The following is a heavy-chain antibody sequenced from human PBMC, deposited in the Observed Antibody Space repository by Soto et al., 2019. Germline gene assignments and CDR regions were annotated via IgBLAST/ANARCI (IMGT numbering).Heavy chain of an antibody. V-gene: IGHV4-39*01. Sequence: SETLSLTCIVSGDSISSTSFYWGWIRQPPGKGLEWIGSIYFSGSTYYNPSLKSRVTISVDTSKNQFSLRLTSVTAADTAVYYCARLGAYYQSLDPWGPGTLVTVSS. CDR1: GDSISSTSFY. CDR2: IYFSGST. J-gene: IGHJ5*02. CDR3: ARLGAYYQSLDP. D-gene: IGHD3-22*01.